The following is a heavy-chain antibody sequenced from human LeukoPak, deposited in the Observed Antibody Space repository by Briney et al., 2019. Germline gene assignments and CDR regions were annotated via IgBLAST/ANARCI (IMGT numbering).Heavy chain of an antibody. CDR3: TTLEYQLLLFDY. Sequence: GGSLRLSCAASGFTFSSYAMHWVRQAPGKGLEWVGRIKSKTDGGTTDYAAPVKGRFTISRDDSKNTLYLQMNSLKTEDTAVYYCTTLEYQLLLFDYWGQGTLVTVSS. V-gene: IGHV3-15*01. J-gene: IGHJ4*02. CDR2: IKSKTDGGTT. D-gene: IGHD2-2*01. CDR1: GFTFSSYA.